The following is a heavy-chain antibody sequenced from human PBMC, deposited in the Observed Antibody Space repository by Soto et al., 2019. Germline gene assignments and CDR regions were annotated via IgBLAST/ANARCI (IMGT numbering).Heavy chain of an antibody. J-gene: IGHJ4*02. CDR1: GFTFSSYG. Sequence: PGGSLRLSCAASGFTFSSYGMHWVRQAPGKGLEWVAVIWYDGSNKYYADSVKGRFTISRDNSKNTLYLQMNSLRAEDTAVYYCARGILPMTTTDYWGQGTLVTVSS. CDR2: IWYDGSNK. CDR3: ARGILPMTTTDY. V-gene: IGHV3-33*01. D-gene: IGHD4-17*01.